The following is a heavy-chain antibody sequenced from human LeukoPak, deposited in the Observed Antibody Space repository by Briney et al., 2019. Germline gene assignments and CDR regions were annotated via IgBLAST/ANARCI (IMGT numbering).Heavy chain of an antibody. CDR3: ARTDSSGYYSQY. CDR1: GGSISSGGYY. J-gene: IGHJ4*02. D-gene: IGHD3-22*01. CDR2: IYYSGST. V-gene: IGHV4-31*03. Sequence: SETLSLTCTVSGGSISSGGYYWNWIRQHPGKGLEWIGFIYYSGSTYYNPSLKSRLTISVDTSQNQFSLNLSSVTVADTAVYYCARTDSSGYYSQYWGQGNLVTVSS.